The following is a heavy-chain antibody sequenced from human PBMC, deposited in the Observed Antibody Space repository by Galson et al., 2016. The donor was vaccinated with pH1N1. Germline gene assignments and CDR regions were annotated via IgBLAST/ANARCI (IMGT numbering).Heavy chain of an antibody. V-gene: IGHV3-9*01. Sequence: SLRLSCAASGFTFGDYAMHWVPQAPGKGLEWVSGISWNSGTLGYADSVKGRFTISRDNAKNSLCLQMNSLRAEDTALYYCAKDINHSTVTRTAGFDPWGQGTLVTVSS. CDR2: ISWNSGTL. D-gene: IGHD4-17*01. CDR3: AKDINHSTVTRTAGFDP. J-gene: IGHJ5*02. CDR1: GFTFGDYA.